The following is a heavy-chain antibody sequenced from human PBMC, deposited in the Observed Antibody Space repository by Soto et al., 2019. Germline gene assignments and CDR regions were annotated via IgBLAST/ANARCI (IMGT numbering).Heavy chain of an antibody. CDR1: GYTFTHYY. D-gene: IGHD5-18*01. V-gene: IGHV1-46*01. CDR3: APSVNSAMAVDY. Sequence: QVQLVQSGAEVKTPGASVKLSCKASGYTFTHYYIHWVRQAPGQGLEWMGIINPNGGSTTYAQKFRAGVTMTRDTSTSTVYMELSNLRSDDSAVYYCAPSVNSAMAVDYWGQGTLVTVSS. CDR2: INPNGGST. J-gene: IGHJ4*02.